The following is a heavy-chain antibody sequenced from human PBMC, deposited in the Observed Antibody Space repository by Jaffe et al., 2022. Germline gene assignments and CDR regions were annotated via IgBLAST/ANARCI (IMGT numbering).Heavy chain of an antibody. Sequence: QVQLHESGPGLVKASETLSLTCSVSGGSLSSYYWSWIRQSPGKGLEWIGYISHSGDTNYNPSLKSRVTISLDTSNNHFSLHLTSVTAADTAVYYCARDLFVEDAFDIWGQGTLVSVSS. J-gene: IGHJ3*02. CDR1: GGSLSSYY. V-gene: IGHV4-59*01. D-gene: IGHD3-10*01. CDR2: ISHSGDT. CDR3: ARDLFVEDAFDI.